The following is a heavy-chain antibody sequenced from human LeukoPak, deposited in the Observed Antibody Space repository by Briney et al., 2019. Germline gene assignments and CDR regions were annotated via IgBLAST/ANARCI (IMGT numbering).Heavy chain of an antibody. V-gene: IGHV1-69*13. CDR1: GGTFSSYA. CDR3: ARGDGYNYVASIGYFDY. Sequence: GASVKVSCKASGGTFSSYAISWVRQAPGQGLEWMGGIIPIFGTANYAQKFQGRVTITADESTSTAYMELSSLRSEDTAVYYCARGDGYNYVASIGYFDYWGQGTLVTVSS. D-gene: IGHD5-24*01. CDR2: IIPIFGTA. J-gene: IGHJ4*02.